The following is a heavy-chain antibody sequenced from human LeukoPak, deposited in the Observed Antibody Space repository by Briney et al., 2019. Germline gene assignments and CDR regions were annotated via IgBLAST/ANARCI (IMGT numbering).Heavy chain of an antibody. J-gene: IGHJ4*02. CDR1: GFTFSSYA. D-gene: IGHD6-19*01. CDR2: ISGSGGST. Sequence: GGSLRLSCAASGFTFSSYAMSWVRQAPGQGLEWVSTISGSGGSTYYADSVKGRFTISRDNSKNTLYLQMNSLRAEDTAVYYCAKGLWYSSGWCYDYWGQGTLVTVSS. V-gene: IGHV3-23*01. CDR3: AKGLWYSSGWCYDY.